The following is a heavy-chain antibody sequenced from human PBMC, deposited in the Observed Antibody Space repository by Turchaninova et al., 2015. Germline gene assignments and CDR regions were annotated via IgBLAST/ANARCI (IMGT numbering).Heavy chain of an antibody. D-gene: IGHD2-21*01. Sequence: QLQLQESGPGLVKPSEPLSPTCTGSGGSISSSSNYWGWIRQPPGKGLEWSGSIYYSGSTYYNPSLKSRVTIAVDRSKNQFSLKLSSVTAADTAVYYCARIPEYYYMDVWGKGTTVTVSS. V-gene: IGHV4-39*01. CDR3: ARIPEYYYMDV. CDR2: IYYSGST. J-gene: IGHJ6*03. CDR1: GGSISSSSNY.